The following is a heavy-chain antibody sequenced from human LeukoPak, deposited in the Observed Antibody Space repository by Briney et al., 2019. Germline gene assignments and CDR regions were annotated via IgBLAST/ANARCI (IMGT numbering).Heavy chain of an antibody. CDR3: ARDSTVTTSYDAFDI. V-gene: IGHV4-4*07. CDR2: IYTSGST. CDR1: GGSISSYY. Sequence: PSETLSLTCTVSGGSISSYYWSWIRQPAGKGLEWIGRIYTSGSTNYNPSLKSRVTISVDTSKNQFSLKLSSVTAADTAVYYCARDSTVTTSYDAFDIWGQGTMVTVSS. D-gene: IGHD4-17*01. J-gene: IGHJ3*02.